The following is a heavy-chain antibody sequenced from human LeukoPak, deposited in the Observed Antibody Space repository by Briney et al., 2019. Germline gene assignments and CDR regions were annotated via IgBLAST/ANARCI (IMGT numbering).Heavy chain of an antibody. CDR2: INHSGST. CDR3: ARHPAYAGYYYYYYMDV. D-gene: IGHD1-14*01. Sequence: SETLSLTCAVYGGSSSGYYWSWIRQPPGKVLEWIGEINHSGSTNYNPSLKSRVTISVDTSKNQFSLKLSSVTAADTAVYYCARHPAYAGYYYYYYMDVWGKGTTVTISS. V-gene: IGHV4-34*01. J-gene: IGHJ6*03. CDR1: GGSSSGYY.